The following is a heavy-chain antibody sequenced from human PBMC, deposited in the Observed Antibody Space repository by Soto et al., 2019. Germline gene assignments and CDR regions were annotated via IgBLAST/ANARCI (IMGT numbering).Heavy chain of an antibody. J-gene: IGHJ4*02. V-gene: IGHV4-34*01. Sequence: QVQLQQWGAGLLKPSETLSLTCAVYGGSFSGYYWSWIRQPPGRGLEWIGESNHSGNTNYNPSLKSRVTISVDTSKNQFSRKLSSVTAADTAVYYCARGGENGSGVNDYWGQGTLVTVSS. CDR1: GGSFSGYY. CDR3: ARGGENGSGVNDY. D-gene: IGHD3-10*01. CDR2: SNHSGNT.